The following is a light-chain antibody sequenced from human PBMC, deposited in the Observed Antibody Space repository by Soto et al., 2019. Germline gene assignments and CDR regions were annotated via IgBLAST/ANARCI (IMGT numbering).Light chain of an antibody. V-gene: IGLV3-1*01. CDR3: QTWDHTTLV. J-gene: IGLJ2*01. CDR1: KLGEKF. Sequence: SYELTQPPSVSVSPGQTARITCSGDKLGEKFACWYQQKPGQSPVVVIYEDKKRPSAIPERFSGSNSGNTATLTISGTEAMAEADYYCQTWDHTTLVFGGGTKLTVL. CDR2: EDK.